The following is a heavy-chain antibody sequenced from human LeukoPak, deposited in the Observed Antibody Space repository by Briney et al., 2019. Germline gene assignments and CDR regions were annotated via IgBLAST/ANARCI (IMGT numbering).Heavy chain of an antibody. CDR2: IYYSGST. CDR1: GGSFSGYY. J-gene: IGHJ4*02. V-gene: IGHV4-34*01. D-gene: IGHD6-13*01. CDR3: ARQAAGQIDY. Sequence: SEALSLTCAVYGGSFSGYYWSWIRQPPGKGLEWIGSIYYSGSTYYNPSLKSRVTISVDTSKNQFSLKLSSVTAADTAVYYCARQAAGQIDYWGQGTLVTVSS.